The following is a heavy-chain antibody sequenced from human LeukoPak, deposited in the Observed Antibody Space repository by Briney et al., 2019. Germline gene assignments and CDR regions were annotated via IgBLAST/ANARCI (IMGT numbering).Heavy chain of an antibody. J-gene: IGHJ4*02. CDR2: IYYSGST. CDR3: ARQSPLRGFDY. Sequence: SETLSLTCTVSGGSISSYYWSWIRQPPGKGLEWIGYIYYSGSTNYNPSLKSRVTISVDTSKNQFSLKLSSVTAADTAVYYRARQSPLRGFDYWGQGTLVTVSS. D-gene: IGHD3-10*01. CDR1: GGSISSYY. V-gene: IGHV4-59*08.